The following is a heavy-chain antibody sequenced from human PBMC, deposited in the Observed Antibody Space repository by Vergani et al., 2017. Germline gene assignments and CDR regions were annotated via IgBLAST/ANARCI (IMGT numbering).Heavy chain of an antibody. CDR3: ARETVVTSWDGYRFHYMDV. J-gene: IGHJ6*03. CDR1: GAPISYWC. CDR2: LCPSGST. Sequence: QVQMQESGPGLVKTSETLSLTCSASGAPISYWCWSWLRQPAGKGLEWIGRLCPSGSTNYNPSLKSRVTVSVDTSKTQISLRLTSVTAEDTAVYYCARETVVTSWDGYRFHYMDVWGKGTTVTVSS. V-gene: IGHV4-4*07. D-gene: IGHD3-16*02.